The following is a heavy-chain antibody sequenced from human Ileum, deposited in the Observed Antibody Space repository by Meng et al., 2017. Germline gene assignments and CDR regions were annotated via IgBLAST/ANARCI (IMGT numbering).Heavy chain of an antibody. J-gene: IGHJ4*02. CDR3: ATGSRDIYFLYFDS. D-gene: IGHD2/OR15-2a*01. CDR2: IKQDGSEI. Sequence: GESLKISCAASGFTFSSYWVAWVRQAPGKGLEWVASIKQDGSEIYYVDSVKGRFTISRDNAENSLYLQMYSLRAEDTAVYYCATGSRDIYFLYFDSWGQGTLVTVSS. CDR1: GFTFSSYW. V-gene: IGHV3-7*01.